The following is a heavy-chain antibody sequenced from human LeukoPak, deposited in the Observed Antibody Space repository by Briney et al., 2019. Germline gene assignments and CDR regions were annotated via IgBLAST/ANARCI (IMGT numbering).Heavy chain of an antibody. CDR3: ARGLIAVAGQGEVDY. V-gene: IGHV1-2*04. CDR2: INPNSGGT. Sequence: GASVTVSCKASGYTFTGYYMHWVRQAPGQGLEWMGWINPNSGGTNYAQKFQGWVTMTRDTSISTAYMELSRLRSDDTAVYYCARGLIAVAGQGEVDYWGQGTLVTVSS. D-gene: IGHD6-19*01. CDR1: GYTFTGYY. J-gene: IGHJ4*02.